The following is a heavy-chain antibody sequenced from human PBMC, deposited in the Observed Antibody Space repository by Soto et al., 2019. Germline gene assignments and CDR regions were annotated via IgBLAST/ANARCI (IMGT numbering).Heavy chain of an antibody. V-gene: IGHV1-58*01. CDR1: GFTFTSSA. Sequence: SVKVSCKASGFTFTSSAVQWVRQARGQRLEWIGWIVVGSGNTNYAQKFQGRVTITRDMSTSAAYMELSSLRSEDTAVYYCAAGAEWIQLWLRSWGQGTLVTVSS. J-gene: IGHJ5*02. CDR3: AAGAEWIQLWLRS. CDR2: IVVGSGNT. D-gene: IGHD5-18*01.